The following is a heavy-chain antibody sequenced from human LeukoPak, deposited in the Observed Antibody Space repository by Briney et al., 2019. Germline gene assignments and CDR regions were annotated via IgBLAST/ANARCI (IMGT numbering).Heavy chain of an antibody. Sequence: TLSLTCTVSGGSISSYYWSWIRQPPGKALEWLALIYWDDDKRYSPSLKSRLTITKDTSKNQVVLTMTNMDPVDTATYYCAHSMVRGVIITGELDYWGQGTLVTVSS. V-gene: IGHV2-5*08. J-gene: IGHJ4*02. CDR3: AHSMVRGVIITGELDY. D-gene: IGHD3-10*01. CDR1: GGSISSYYW. CDR2: IYWDDDK.